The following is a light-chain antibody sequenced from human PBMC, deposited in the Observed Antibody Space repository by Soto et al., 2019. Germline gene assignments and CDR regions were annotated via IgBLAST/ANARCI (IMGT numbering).Light chain of an antibody. CDR2: AAS. CDR3: EQSYSTTLT. CDR1: QSISSY. J-gene: IGKJ4*01. Sequence: DIQMTQSPSSLSASGGDRVTITCRASQSISSYLNWYQQKLGKAPTLLIYAASSLQSGVPSMFRVSGSGTDFTVTIRSLQTAGFTTYDSEQSYSTTLTFGRGTKVEIK. V-gene: IGKV1-39*01.